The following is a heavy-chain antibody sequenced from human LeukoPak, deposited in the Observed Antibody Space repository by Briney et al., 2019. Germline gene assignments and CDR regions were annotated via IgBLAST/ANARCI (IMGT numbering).Heavy chain of an antibody. Sequence: GGSLRLSCAASGFTFSSYGMHWVRQAPGKGLEWVAVIWYDGSNKYYADSVKGRFTISRDNSKNTLYLQMNSLRAEDTAVYYCARAALGSGSYVGAFDIWGQGTMVTVSS. CDR1: GFTFSSYG. CDR3: ARAALGSGSYVGAFDI. D-gene: IGHD1-26*01. CDR2: IWYDGSNK. V-gene: IGHV3-33*01. J-gene: IGHJ3*02.